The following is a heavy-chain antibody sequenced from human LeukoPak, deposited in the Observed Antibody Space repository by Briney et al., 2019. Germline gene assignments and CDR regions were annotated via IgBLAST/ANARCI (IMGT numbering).Heavy chain of an antibody. CDR2: IYHSGST. V-gene: IGHV4-38-2*02. Sequence: SETLSLTCTVSGYSISSGYYWGWIRQPPGKGLEWIGSIYHSGSTYYNSSLKSRVTISVDTSKNQFSLKLSSVTAADTAVYYCARALAGYYYYMDVWGKGTTVTVSS. CDR1: GYSISSGYY. CDR3: ARALAGYYYYMDV. D-gene: IGHD3-10*01. J-gene: IGHJ6*03.